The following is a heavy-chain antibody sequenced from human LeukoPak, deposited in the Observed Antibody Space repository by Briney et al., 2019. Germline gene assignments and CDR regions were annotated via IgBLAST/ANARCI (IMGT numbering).Heavy chain of an antibody. CDR2: SYSGGST. CDR3: ARESGTTVTTGWGYYFDY. D-gene: IGHD4-4*01. J-gene: IGHJ4*02. CDR1: GFTVSRNY. Sequence: GLSLRLSCAASGFTVSRNYMRWVRQAPGRGVEWVSVSYSGGSTYYADSVKGRFTISRDNSKNTLYLQMNSLRAEDPAVYYCARESGTTVTTGWGYYFDYWGQGTLVTVSS. V-gene: IGHV3-66*01.